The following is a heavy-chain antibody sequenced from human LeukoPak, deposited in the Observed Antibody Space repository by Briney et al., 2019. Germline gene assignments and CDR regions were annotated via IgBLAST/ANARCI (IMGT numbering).Heavy chain of an antibody. J-gene: IGHJ3*02. CDR1: GFTFGDYA. V-gene: IGHV3-49*04. CDR2: IRSKAYGGTT. D-gene: IGHD1-26*01. CDR3: ASHPWELGAFDI. Sequence: PGRSLRLSCTASGFTFGDYAMSWVRQAPGKGLEWVGFIRSKAYGGTTEYAASVKGRFTISRDNSKNTLYLQMNSLRAEDTAVYYCASHPWELGAFDIWGQGTMVTVSP.